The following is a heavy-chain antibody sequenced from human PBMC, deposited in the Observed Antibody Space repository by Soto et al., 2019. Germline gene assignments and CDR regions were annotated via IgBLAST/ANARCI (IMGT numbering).Heavy chain of an antibody. D-gene: IGHD6-19*01. CDR3: AKWLYRPVAASYYFDY. V-gene: IGHV3-23*01. Sequence: GGSLRLSCAASGFTFSSYAMSWVRQAPGKGLEWVSAISGSGGSTYYADSVKGRFTISRDNSKNTLYLQMNSLRAEDTAVYYCAKWLYRPVAASYYFDYWGQGTLVTVSS. CDR1: GFTFSSYA. CDR2: ISGSGGST. J-gene: IGHJ4*02.